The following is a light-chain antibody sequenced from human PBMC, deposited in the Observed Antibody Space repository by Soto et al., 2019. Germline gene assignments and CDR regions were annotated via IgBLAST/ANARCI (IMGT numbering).Light chain of an antibody. J-gene: IGLJ2*01. CDR2: RNN. CDR1: SSNIGSNY. V-gene: IGLV1-47*01. CDR3: AAWDDSLSGVV. Sequence: QSVLTQPPSASGTPGQRVTISWSGSSSNIGSNYVYWYQQLPGTVPQLLIYRNNERPSGVPDRFSGSKSGTSASLAISGLRSVDEADYYCAAWDDSLSGVVFGGGTKLTVL.